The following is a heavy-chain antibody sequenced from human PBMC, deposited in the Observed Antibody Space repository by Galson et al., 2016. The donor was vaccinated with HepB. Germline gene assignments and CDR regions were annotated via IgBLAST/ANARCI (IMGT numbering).Heavy chain of an antibody. J-gene: IGHJ4*02. CDR2: VSNKGKT. V-gene: IGHV4-4*01. CDR1: SGYITNSNY. D-gene: IGHD3-16*01. CDR3: TRESGAFVPFGF. Sequence: ETLSLTCGVSSGYITNSNYWSWVRQPPGKGLEWIGEVSNKGKTNFNPSLASRLSMSFDMSTNEASLRLNLMTAEDTATYFCTRESGAFVPFGFWGQGAPVVVSS.